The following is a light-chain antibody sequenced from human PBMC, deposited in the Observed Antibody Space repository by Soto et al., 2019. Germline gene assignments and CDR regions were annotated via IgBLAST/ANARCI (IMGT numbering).Light chain of an antibody. CDR1: QSVSSM. CDR3: QQYNNWPPLT. V-gene: IGKV3-15*01. Sequence: EIVMTQSPATLSVSPGERATLSCTASQSVSSMLAWYQQKPGQAPRLLIYGASTRATGIPARFSGSGSGTEFTLTISSLQSEDFAVYFCQQYNNWPPLTFGGGTKVEIK. CDR2: GAS. J-gene: IGKJ4*01.